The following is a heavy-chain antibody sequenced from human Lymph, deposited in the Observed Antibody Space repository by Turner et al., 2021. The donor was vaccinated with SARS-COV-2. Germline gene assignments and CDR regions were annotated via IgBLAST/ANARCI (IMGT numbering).Heavy chain of an antibody. D-gene: IGHD1-26*01. J-gene: IGHJ4*02. CDR1: GFTFSSYA. Sequence: QVQLVESGGGVVQPGRSLKLSCAASGFTFSSYAMHWVRQDPGKGLEWVALISYDGNNKYYADSVRGRFTISRDNSKNTLYLQMNSLRAEDTAVYYCARGLSGNYYFFDYWGQGTLVTVSS. CDR2: ISYDGNNK. V-gene: IGHV3-30-3*01. CDR3: ARGLSGNYYFFDY.